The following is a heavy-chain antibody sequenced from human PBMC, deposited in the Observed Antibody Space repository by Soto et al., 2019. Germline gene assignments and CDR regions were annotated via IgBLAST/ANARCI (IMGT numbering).Heavy chain of an antibody. Sequence: PRGSLRLSCAASGFTFSAYGMHWVRQAPGKGLEWVAVISYDGSNKYYADSVKGRFTLSRDNSKNTQFLQMNSLRIEDTAVYYCAKDRGGSYPESYYYYGMDVWGQGTTVTVSS. CDR3: AKDRGGSYPESYYYYGMDV. J-gene: IGHJ6*02. D-gene: IGHD1-26*01. CDR2: ISYDGSNK. V-gene: IGHV3-30*18. CDR1: GFTFSAYG.